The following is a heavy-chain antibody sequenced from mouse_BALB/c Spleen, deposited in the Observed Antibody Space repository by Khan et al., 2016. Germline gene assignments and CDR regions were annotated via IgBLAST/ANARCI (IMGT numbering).Heavy chain of an antibody. CDR2: ISNGGGST. CDR3: ARQTGIYAMDY. Sequence: EVQLQESGGGLVQPGGSLKLSCAASGFTFSSYTMSWVRQTPEKRLEWVAYISNGGGSTYYPDTVKGRFTISRDNAKNTLYLQMSSLKSEDTAMYYCARQTGIYAMDYWGQGTSVTVSS. V-gene: IGHV5-12-2*01. CDR1: GFTFSSYT. D-gene: IGHD4-1*01. J-gene: IGHJ4*01.